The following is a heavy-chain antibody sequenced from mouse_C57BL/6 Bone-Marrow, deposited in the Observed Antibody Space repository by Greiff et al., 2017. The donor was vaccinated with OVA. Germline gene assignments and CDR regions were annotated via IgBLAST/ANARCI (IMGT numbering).Heavy chain of an antibody. D-gene: IGHD1-1*02. J-gene: IGHJ4*01. CDR3: AREGYGDYYAMDY. V-gene: IGHV5-4*01. CDR1: GFTFSSYA. CDR2: ISDGGSYT. Sequence: DVHLVESGGGLVKPGGSLKLSCAASGFTFSSYAMSWVRQTPEKRLEWVATISDGGSYTYYPDNVEGRFTISRDNAKNNLYLQMSHLKSEDTAMYYCAREGYGDYYAMDYWGQGTSVTVSS.